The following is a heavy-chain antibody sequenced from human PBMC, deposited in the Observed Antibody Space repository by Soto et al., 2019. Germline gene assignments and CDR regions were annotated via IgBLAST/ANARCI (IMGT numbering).Heavy chain of an antibody. CDR2: IDHSGYT. D-gene: IGHD2-15*01. Sequence: SETLSLTCAVYGGSFSGYYWNWIRQPPGKGLEWIGEIDHSGYTNYNPSLKSRVTLSVDTSKNQFSLRLTSVTAADTAVYYCARANVGPPGGGSWTMPFDFWGQGTLVTVSS. CDR1: GGSFSGYY. CDR3: ARANVGPPGGGSWTMPFDF. V-gene: IGHV4-34*01. J-gene: IGHJ4*02.